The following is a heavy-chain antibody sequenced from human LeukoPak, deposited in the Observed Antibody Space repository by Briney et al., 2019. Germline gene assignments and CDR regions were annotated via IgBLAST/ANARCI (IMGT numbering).Heavy chain of an antibody. Sequence: GSSVKVSCKASGGTFSSYTINWVRQAPGQGLEWMGGIIPIFGTANYAQKFQGRVTMTTDTSTSTAYMELRSLRSDDTAVYYCAREGGGGYCSSTSCHHYYYYGMDVWGQGTTVTVSS. CDR2: IIPIFGTA. J-gene: IGHJ6*02. CDR1: GGTFSSYT. D-gene: IGHD2-2*01. V-gene: IGHV1-69*05. CDR3: AREGGGGYCSSTSCHHYYYYGMDV.